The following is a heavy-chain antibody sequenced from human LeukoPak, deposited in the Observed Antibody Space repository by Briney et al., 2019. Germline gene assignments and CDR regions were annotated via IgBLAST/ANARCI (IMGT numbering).Heavy chain of an antibody. CDR2: IKQDGSEK. Sequence: HPGGSLRLSCAASGFTFSSYWMSWVRQAPGKGLEWVANIKQDGSEKYYVDSVKGRFTISRDNAKNSLYLQMNSLRVEDTAVYYCARDDCSSISCYHNWFDPWGQKTLVTVSS. J-gene: IGHJ5*02. CDR1: GFTFSSYW. CDR3: ARDDCSSISCYHNWFDP. D-gene: IGHD2-2*01. V-gene: IGHV3-7*01.